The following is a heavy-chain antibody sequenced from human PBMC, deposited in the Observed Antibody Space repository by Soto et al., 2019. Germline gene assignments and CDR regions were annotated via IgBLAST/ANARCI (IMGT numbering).Heavy chain of an antibody. D-gene: IGHD3-10*01. V-gene: IGHV3-23*01. CDR1: GFPFSTYA. J-gene: IGHJ6*02. CDR3: AKGGGSASYYYGMDV. CDR2: ISGSGGSA. Sequence: EVQLLQSGGGLLQPGGSLRLSCAASGFPFSTYAMSWVRQAPGKGLEWVSGISGSGGSAYYTESVRGRFTISRDNARNTLYLQMHSPRADDTALYYCAKGGGSASYYYGMDVWGQGTTVTVSS.